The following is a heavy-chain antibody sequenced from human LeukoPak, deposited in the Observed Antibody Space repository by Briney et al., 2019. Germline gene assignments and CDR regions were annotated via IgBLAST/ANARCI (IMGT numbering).Heavy chain of an antibody. V-gene: IGHV1-18*01. D-gene: IGHD2-2*02. CDR2: ISAYNGNT. Sequence: ASVKVSCKASGYTFTSYGISWVRQAPGQGLEWMGWISAYNGNTNYAQKLQGRVTMTTDTSTSTAYMELRSLRSDDTAMYYCASSSTGYCSSTSCYRGSYFDYWGQGTLVTVSS. CDR1: GYTFTSYG. J-gene: IGHJ4*02. CDR3: ASSSTGYCSSTSCYRGSYFDY.